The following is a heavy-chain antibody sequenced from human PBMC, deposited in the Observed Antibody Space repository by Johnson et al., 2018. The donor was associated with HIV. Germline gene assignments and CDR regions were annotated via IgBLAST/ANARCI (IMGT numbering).Heavy chain of an antibody. CDR1: GFTFSDYY. D-gene: IGHD6-13*01. CDR3: ARGGDSSVWYVEGAQNGVLDI. J-gene: IGHJ3*02. V-gene: IGHV3-11*04. CDR2: ISSSGDTI. Sequence: QVQLVESGGGLVKPGGSLRLSCAASGFTFSDYYMSWIRQAPGKGLEWVSYISSSGDTIYYADSVKGRFTISRDNAKKSVYLQMNSLRAEDTAVYYCARGGDSSVWYVEGAQNGVLDIWGQGTMLTVSS.